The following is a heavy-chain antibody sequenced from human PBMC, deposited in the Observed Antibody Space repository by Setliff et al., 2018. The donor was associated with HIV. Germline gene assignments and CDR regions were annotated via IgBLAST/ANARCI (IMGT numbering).Heavy chain of an antibody. V-gene: IGHV4-31*03. CDR3: ARRGSYSSPDTL. CDR2: ISYRGTT. CDR1: GVSINSGDYF. D-gene: IGHD1-26*01. Sequence: LSLTCTVSGVSINSGDYFWSWIRQHPGKGLEWIGYISYRGTTYYNPSFKSRVTMSMDTSKNQVSLKLTSVTAADTAVYYCARRGSYSSPDTLWGQGTLVTVSS. J-gene: IGHJ4*02.